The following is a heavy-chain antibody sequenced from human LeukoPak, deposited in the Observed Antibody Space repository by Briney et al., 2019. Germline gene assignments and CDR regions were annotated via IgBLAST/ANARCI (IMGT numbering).Heavy chain of an antibody. J-gene: IGHJ6*04. CDR3: ARDYDILTGYTANLDV. CDR2: ISAYNGNT. CDR1: GYTFTSYG. V-gene: IGHV1-18*01. Sequence: GASVKVSCKASGYTFTSYGISWVRQAPGQGLDWMGCISAYNGNTNYAQKLQGRVTMTTDTSTSTAYMELRSLRSDDTAVYYCARDYDILTGYTANLDVWGKGTTVTVSS. D-gene: IGHD3-9*01.